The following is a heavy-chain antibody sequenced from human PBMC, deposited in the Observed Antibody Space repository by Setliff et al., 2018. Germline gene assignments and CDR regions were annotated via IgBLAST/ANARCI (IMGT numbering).Heavy chain of an antibody. CDR3: ARFGGSCSSSSCYASDL. CDR2: INPHSGGT. D-gene: IGHD2-2*01. V-gene: IGHV1-2*02. CDR1: GYTFSAYY. Sequence: ASVKVSCKASGYTFSAYYIHWVRQTPGQGLEWMGWINPHSGGTNFPQTFQGRVTMTRDTYTGTGYMELRSLTSDDTAVYFCARFGGSCSSSSCYASDLWGQGTMVTVSS. J-gene: IGHJ3*01.